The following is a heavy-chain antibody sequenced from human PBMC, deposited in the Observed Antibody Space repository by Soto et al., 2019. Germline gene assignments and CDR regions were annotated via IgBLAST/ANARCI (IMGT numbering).Heavy chain of an antibody. CDR3: ARGSMIVGTRYFDY. J-gene: IGHJ4*02. CDR2: ISYDGSNK. CDR1: GFTFSSYG. V-gene: IGHV3-30*03. Sequence: GGSLRLSCTASGFTFSSYGMHWVRQAPGKGLEWVAVISYDGSNKYYADSVKGRFTISRDNSKNTLYLQMNSLRAEDTAVYDCARGSMIVGTRYFDYWGQGTLVTVSS. D-gene: IGHD3-22*01.